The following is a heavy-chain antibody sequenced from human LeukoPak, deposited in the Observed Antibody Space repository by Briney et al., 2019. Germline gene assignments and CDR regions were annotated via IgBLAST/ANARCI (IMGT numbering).Heavy chain of an antibody. CDR1: GFTFSSYA. D-gene: IGHD3-22*01. CDR3: ARDLPITMLVDYFDY. Sequence: PGGSLRLSCAASGFTFSSYAMSWVRQAPGKGLEWVSAISGSGGSTYYADSVKGRFTISRDNARNSLYLQMNSLRAEDTAVYYCARDLPITMLVDYFDYWGQGTLVTVSS. V-gene: IGHV3-23*01. J-gene: IGHJ4*02. CDR2: ISGSGGST.